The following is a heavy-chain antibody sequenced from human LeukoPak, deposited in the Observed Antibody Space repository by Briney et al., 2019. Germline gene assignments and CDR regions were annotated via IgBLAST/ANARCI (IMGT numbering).Heavy chain of an antibody. V-gene: IGHV4-61*02. CDR3: ARGSYSGSYYY. D-gene: IGHD1-26*01. J-gene: IGHJ4*02. CDR1: GGSISSGSYY. Sequence: SQTLSLTCTVSGGSISSGSYYWSWIRQPAGKGLEWIGRIYTSGSTNYNPSLKSRVTISVDTSKNQFSLKLSSVTAAVTAVYYCARGSYSGSYYYWGQGTLVTVSS. CDR2: IYTSGST.